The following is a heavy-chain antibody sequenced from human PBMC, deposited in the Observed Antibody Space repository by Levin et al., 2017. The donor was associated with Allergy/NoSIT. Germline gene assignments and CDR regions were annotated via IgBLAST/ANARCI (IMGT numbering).Heavy chain of an antibody. CDR1: GFTFSDYY. V-gene: IGHV3-11*03. D-gene: IGHD2/OR15-2a*01. CDR2: ISGGGTYT. CDR3: ARSSLYASATDF. J-gene: IGHJ4*02. Sequence: GGSLRLSCAASGFTFSDYYMNWIRQAPGKGLEWVSTISGGGTYTKDTDSVKGRFTISRDNAKNSLYLQMNSLRAEDMAVYFCARSSLYASATDFWGQGTLVTVSS.